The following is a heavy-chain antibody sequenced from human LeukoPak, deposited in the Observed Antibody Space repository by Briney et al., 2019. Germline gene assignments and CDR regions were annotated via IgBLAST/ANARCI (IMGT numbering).Heavy chain of an antibody. CDR2: IKQDGSEK. J-gene: IGHJ4*02. CDR3: ARMIGGY. D-gene: IGHD3-22*01. V-gene: IGHV3-7*01. Sequence: GGSLRLSCAVSGFTFRTYWMSWVRQAPGKGLEWVANIKQDGSEKYYVDSVKGRFTISRDNAKNSLYLQMNSLRAEDTAVYYCARMIGGYWGQGTLVTVSS. CDR1: GFTFRTYW.